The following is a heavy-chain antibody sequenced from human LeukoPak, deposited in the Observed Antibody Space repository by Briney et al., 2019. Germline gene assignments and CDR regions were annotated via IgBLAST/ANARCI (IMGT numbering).Heavy chain of an antibody. Sequence: SETLSLTCTVSGGSISSYYWSWIRQPPGKGLEWIGYIYYSGSTNYNPSLKSRVTISVDTSKNQFSLKLSSVTAADTAVYYCARLWFGELFYFDYWGQGTLVTVSS. CDR2: IYYSGST. CDR3: ARLWFGELFYFDY. J-gene: IGHJ4*02. CDR1: GGSISSYY. V-gene: IGHV4-59*01. D-gene: IGHD3-10*01.